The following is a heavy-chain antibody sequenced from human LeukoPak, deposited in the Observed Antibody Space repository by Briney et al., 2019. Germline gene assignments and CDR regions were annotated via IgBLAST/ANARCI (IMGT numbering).Heavy chain of an antibody. V-gene: IGHV4-39*01. CDR2: IYYSGST. D-gene: IGHD5-18*01. Sequence: SETLSLTCTVSGGSISSSSYYWGWIRQPPGKGLEWIGSIYYSGSTYYNPSLKSRVTISVDTSKNQFSLKLSSVTAADTAVYYCARVGVDTAMVDAFDIWGQGTMVTVSS. J-gene: IGHJ3*02. CDR1: GGSISSSSYY. CDR3: ARVGVDTAMVDAFDI.